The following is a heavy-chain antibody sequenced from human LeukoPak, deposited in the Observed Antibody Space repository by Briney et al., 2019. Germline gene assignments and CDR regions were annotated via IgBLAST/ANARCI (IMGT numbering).Heavy chain of an antibody. CDR3: ARDWWELLHYFDY. J-gene: IGHJ4*02. V-gene: IGHV1-2*02. CDR2: INPNSGGT. D-gene: IGHD1-26*01. CDR1: GYTFTGYY. Sequence: ASVKVSCKASGYTFTGYYMHWVRQAPGQGLEWMGWINPNSGGTNYAQKFQGRVTMTRDTSINTAYMELSRLRSDDTAVYYCARDWWELLHYFDYWGQGTLVTVSS.